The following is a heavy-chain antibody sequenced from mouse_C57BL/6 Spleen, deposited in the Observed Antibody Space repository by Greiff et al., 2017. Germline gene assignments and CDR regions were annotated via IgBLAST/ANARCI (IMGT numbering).Heavy chain of an antibody. CDR2: IWSGGST. J-gene: IGHJ4*01. V-gene: IGHV2-2*01. CDR1: GFSLTSYG. D-gene: IGHD1-3*01. Sequence: QVQLQQSGPGLVQPSQSLSITCTVSGFSLTSYGVHWVRQSPGKGLEWLGVIWSGGSTDYNAAFISRLSISKDNSKSQVFFKMNSLQADDTAIYYCARGKGDAMDDWGQGTTVTVSS. CDR3: ARGKGDAMDD.